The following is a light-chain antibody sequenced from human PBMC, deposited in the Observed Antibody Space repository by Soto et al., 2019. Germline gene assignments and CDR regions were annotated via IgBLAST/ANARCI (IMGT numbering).Light chain of an antibody. J-gene: IGKJ4*01. CDR2: GAS. V-gene: IGKV3-15*01. Sequence: DIVITQSPATLSVSPGERATLSCRASQSVSSNLAWYQQKPGQAPRLLIYGASTRATGIPARFSGSGSGTDFTLTISSLQSEDFAVYYCQQYNNWPLTFGGGTKVDIK. CDR1: QSVSSN. CDR3: QQYNNWPLT.